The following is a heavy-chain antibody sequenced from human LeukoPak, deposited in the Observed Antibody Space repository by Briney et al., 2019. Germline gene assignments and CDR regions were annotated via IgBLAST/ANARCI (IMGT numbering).Heavy chain of an antibody. Sequence: SGTLSLTCAVSGGSISSSNWWSWVRQPPGKGLEWIGVIYHSGSTNYNPSLKSRVTISVDKSKNQFSLKLSSVTAADTAVYYCARTPGIAVAGHAFDIWGQGTMVTVSS. J-gene: IGHJ3*02. CDR1: GGSISSSNW. CDR3: ARTPGIAVAGHAFDI. V-gene: IGHV4-4*02. CDR2: IYHSGST. D-gene: IGHD6-19*01.